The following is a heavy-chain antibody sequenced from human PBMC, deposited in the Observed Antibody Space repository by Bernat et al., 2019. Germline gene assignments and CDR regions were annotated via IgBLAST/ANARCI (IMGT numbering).Heavy chain of an antibody. CDR2: ISGSGGST. V-gene: IGHV3-23*04. D-gene: IGHD2-15*01. Sequence: EVQLVESGGGLVQPGGSLRLSCAASGFTFSSYAMSWVRQAPGKGLEWVSAISGSGGSTYYADSVKGRFTISRDNSNNTLYLQMNSLRAEDTAVYYCAKDYIGYCSGGSCYFDAFDIWGQGTMVTVSS. J-gene: IGHJ3*02. CDR3: AKDYIGYCSGGSCYFDAFDI. CDR1: GFTFSSYA.